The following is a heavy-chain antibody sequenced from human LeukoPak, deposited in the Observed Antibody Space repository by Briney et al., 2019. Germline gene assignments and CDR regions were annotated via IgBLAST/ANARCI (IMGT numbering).Heavy chain of an antibody. CDR3: ARCHSSSSGDY. D-gene: IGHD6-6*01. Sequence: PGGSLRLSCAASGFTFSSYAMNWVRQAPGKGLEWVSAISGSGGKANYADSVKGRFTMSRDNFKNSLFLQMNSLRAEDTAVYYSARCHSSSSGDYWGQGTLVTVSS. CDR2: ISGSGGKA. CDR1: GFTFSSYA. V-gene: IGHV3-23*01. J-gene: IGHJ4*02.